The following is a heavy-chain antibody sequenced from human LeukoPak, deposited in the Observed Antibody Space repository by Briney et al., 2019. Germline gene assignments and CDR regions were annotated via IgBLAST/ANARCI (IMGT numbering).Heavy chain of an antibody. D-gene: IGHD2-2*01. CDR3: ARDPPWIVVVPAADYYYYYYMDV. CDR1: GYTFTSYY. V-gene: IGHV1-46*01. CDR2: INPSGGST. Sequence: AASVKVSCKASGYTFTSYYMHWVRQAPGQGLEWMGIINPSGGSTSYAQKFQGRVTMTTDTSTSTAYMELRSLRSDDTAVYYCARDPPWIVVVPAADYYYYYYMDVWGKGTTVTISS. J-gene: IGHJ6*03.